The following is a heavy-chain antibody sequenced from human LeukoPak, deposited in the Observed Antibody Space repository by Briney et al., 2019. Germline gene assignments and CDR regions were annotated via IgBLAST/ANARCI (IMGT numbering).Heavy chain of an antibody. V-gene: IGHV4-59*01. D-gene: IGHD2-15*01. CDR2: MYYSRST. Sequence: SETLSLTCSVSGGSISSYYWSWIRQPPGKGLEWIGYMYYSRSTNYNPSLKSRVTMSVDTSKNQFSLKLNSVTAADTAVYYCASLSEYCSAGSCYLGWFDPWGQGTLVTVSS. J-gene: IGHJ5*02. CDR3: ASLSEYCSAGSCYLGWFDP. CDR1: GGSISSYY.